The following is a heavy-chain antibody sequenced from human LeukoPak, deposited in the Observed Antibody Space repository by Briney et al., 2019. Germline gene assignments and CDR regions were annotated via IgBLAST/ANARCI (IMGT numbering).Heavy chain of an antibody. CDR2: TRKKTNSYTT. CDR3: TTAPIYYGSGTKDY. D-gene: IGHD3-10*01. J-gene: IGHJ4*02. V-gene: IGHV3-72*01. CDR1: GFTFSDHY. Sequence: GGSLRLSCAASGFTFSDHYMDWVRQAPGKGLEWVGRTRKKTNSYTTEYAASVKGRFTISRDDSKNTLYLQMNSLKTEDTAVYYCTTAPIYYGSGTKDYWGQGTLVTVSS.